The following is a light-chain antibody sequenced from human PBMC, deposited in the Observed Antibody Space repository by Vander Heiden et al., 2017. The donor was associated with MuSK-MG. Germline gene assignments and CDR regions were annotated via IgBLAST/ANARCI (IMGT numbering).Light chain of an antibody. CDR1: QSDSSC. CDR2: DAA. Sequence: NVLTPSPATLSLSPGEGATLSCRASQSDSSCIALYQQKPSQAPGLLIYDAANRSTGIPARFSGSGSGTDFALTISSLGPEDFAVYYYQQRSNWPPRFTFGQGTRLEIK. CDR3: QQRSNWPPRFT. V-gene: IGKV3-11*01. J-gene: IGKJ5*01.